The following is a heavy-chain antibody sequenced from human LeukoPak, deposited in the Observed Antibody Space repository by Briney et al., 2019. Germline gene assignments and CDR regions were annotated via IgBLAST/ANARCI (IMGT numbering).Heavy chain of an antibody. D-gene: IGHD2-15*01. CDR2: ISGSGGDT. CDR1: GFNFSNYA. Sequence: GGSLRLSCTASGFNFSNYAMTWVRQAPGKGLEWVSSISGSGGDTYYADSVKGRFTISRDNSKNTLYLQMNSLGGEDTAVYYCTKAYCSGGSCYEPDYWGQGILVTVSS. V-gene: IGHV3-23*01. CDR3: TKAYCSGGSCYEPDY. J-gene: IGHJ4*02.